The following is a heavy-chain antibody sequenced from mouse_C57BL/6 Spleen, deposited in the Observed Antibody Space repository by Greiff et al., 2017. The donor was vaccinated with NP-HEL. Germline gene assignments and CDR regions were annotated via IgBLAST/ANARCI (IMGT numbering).Heavy chain of an antibody. CDR1: GFTFSSYA. D-gene: IGHD3-3*01. V-gene: IGHV5-4*03. J-gene: IGHJ2*01. CDR2: ISDGGSYT. Sequence: EVMLVESGGGLVKPGGSLKLSCAASGFTFSSYAMSWVRQTPEKRLEWVATISDGGSYTYYPDNVKGRFTISRDNAKNNLYLQMSHLKSEDTAMYYCARGAGTSFDYWGQGTTLTVSS. CDR3: ARGAGTSFDY.